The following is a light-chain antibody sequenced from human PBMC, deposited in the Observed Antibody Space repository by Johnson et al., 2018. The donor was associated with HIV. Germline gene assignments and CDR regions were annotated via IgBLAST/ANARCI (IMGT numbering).Light chain of an antibody. Sequence: QSVLTQPPSVSAAPGQKVTISCSGSSSDMGNYAVSWYQQLPGTAPKLLIYENNKRPSGIPDRFSGSKSGTPDPLGRPGLQTGAEADYYCGTWDSRLRVCFFGTGTKVTVL. CDR3: GTWDSRLRVCF. CDR2: ENN. J-gene: IGLJ1*01. V-gene: IGLV1-51*02. CDR1: SSDMGNYA.